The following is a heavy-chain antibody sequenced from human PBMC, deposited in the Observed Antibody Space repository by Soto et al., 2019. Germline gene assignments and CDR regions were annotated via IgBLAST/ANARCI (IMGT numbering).Heavy chain of an antibody. J-gene: IGHJ4*02. CDR3: ARDWTTVVTLAFDY. Sequence: GPSVKVSCKASGYTFTSDYMHWVRQAPGQVLEWMGIINPSGGSTIYAQKFQGRVTITRDTSTSTVYMELSSLRSEDTAVYYCARDWTTVVTLAFDYWGQGTLVTVSS. CDR1: GYTFTSDY. V-gene: IGHV1-46*01. CDR2: INPSGGST. D-gene: IGHD4-17*01.